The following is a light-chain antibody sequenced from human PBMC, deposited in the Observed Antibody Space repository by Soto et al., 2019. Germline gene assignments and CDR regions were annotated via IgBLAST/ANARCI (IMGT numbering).Light chain of an antibody. CDR1: QGFGNW. J-gene: IGKJ4*01. CDR3: QQTSSFPLT. Sequence: DIQVTQSPSSVSASVGDRVTLSCRASQGFGNWLAWYQQKPGKAPTLLIYAASSFQSGVPARFSGSGSGTDFTLTISSLQPEDFATYYCQQTSSFPLTFGGGTKVEIK. V-gene: IGKV1-12*01. CDR2: AAS.